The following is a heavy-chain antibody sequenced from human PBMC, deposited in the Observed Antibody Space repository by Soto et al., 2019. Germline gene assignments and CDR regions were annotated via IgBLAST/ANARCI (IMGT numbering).Heavy chain of an antibody. CDR1: GFTFSSYW. CDR3: ARGDYFDRRFDY. CDR2: IKQDESEK. D-gene: IGHD3-22*01. Sequence: GGSLRLSCAASGFTFSSYWMSWVRQAPGKGLEWVATIKQDESEKYYVDSVKGRFTVSRDNAKSSLYLQMNSVRVEDTAVYYCARGDYFDRRFDYWGQGVLVTVSS. J-gene: IGHJ4*02. V-gene: IGHV3-7*03.